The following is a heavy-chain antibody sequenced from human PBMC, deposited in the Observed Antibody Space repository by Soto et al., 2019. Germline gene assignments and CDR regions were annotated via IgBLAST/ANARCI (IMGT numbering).Heavy chain of an antibody. D-gene: IGHD6-25*01. CDR3: ARGRGYVYGSNFYGLDV. CDR1: RGSFSGFY. J-gene: IGHJ6*02. Sequence: QVQLQQWGAGLLKPSETLALTCGVYRGSFSGFYWSWVRQTPGGGLEWIGELNHRCTTNYNPSFQTRVTISVDKSTNNFSLKMTSVTAADAAVYYCARGRGYVYGSNFYGLDVWGQGTTVTVSS. CDR2: LNHRCTT. V-gene: IGHV4-34*01.